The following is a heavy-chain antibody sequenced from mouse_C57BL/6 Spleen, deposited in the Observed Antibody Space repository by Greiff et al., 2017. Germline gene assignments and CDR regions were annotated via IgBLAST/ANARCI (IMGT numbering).Heavy chain of an antibody. V-gene: IGHV1-50*01. Sequence: VQLQQPGAELVKPGASVKLSCKASGYSFTSSWMKWVKQRPGQGLEWIGEIDPSDSYTNYNQKFKGKATLTVDTSSSTAYMQLSSLTSEDSAVYYGARWDTTEDYWGQGTTLTVSS. CDR1: GYSFTSSW. CDR2: IDPSDSYT. D-gene: IGHD1-1*01. J-gene: IGHJ2*01. CDR3: ARWDTTEDY.